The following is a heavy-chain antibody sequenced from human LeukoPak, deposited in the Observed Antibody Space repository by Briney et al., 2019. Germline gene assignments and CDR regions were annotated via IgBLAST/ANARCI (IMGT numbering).Heavy chain of an antibody. D-gene: IGHD3-10*01. CDR3: AREGPMVRGGQSKGFDY. CDR2: INPSGGST. J-gene: IGHJ4*02. V-gene: IGHV1-46*01. Sequence: ASVKVSCKASGYTFTSYYMHWVRQAPGQGLEWMGIINPSGGSTSYAQKFQGRVTMTRDTSTSTVYIELSSLRSEDTAVYYCAREGPMVRGGQSKGFDYWGQGTLVTVSS. CDR1: GYTFTSYY.